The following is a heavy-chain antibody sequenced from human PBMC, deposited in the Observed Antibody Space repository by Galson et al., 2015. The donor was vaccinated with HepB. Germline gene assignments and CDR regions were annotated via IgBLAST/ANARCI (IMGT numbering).Heavy chain of an antibody. CDR2: IKSKTDGGTT. CDR3: TTGIGSGSYRRTYYFDY. Sequence: SLRLSCAASGFTFSSYGMHWVRQAPGKGLEWVGRIKSKTDGGTTDYAAPVKGRFTISRDDSKNTLYLQMNSLKTEDTAVYYCTTGIGSGSYRRTYYFDYWGQGTLVTVSS. J-gene: IGHJ4*02. CDR1: GFTFSSYG. D-gene: IGHD1-26*01. V-gene: IGHV3-15*01.